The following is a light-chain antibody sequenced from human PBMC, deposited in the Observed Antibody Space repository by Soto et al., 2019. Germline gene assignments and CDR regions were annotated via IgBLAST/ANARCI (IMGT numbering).Light chain of an antibody. CDR1: SGHSSYA. J-gene: IGLJ1*01. CDR3: QTWGTDIQV. V-gene: IGLV4-69*01. Sequence: QLVLTQSPSASASLGASVKLTCTLSSGHSSYAIAWHQQQPEKGPRYLMKVNSDGSHSKGDGIPDRFSGSSSGAERYLTISSLQSGDEADYYCQTWGTDIQVFGTGTKLTVL. CDR2: VNSDGSH.